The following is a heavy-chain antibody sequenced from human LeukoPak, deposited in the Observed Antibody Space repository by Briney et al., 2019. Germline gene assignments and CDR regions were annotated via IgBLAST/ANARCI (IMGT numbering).Heavy chain of an antibody. V-gene: IGHV4-39*07. D-gene: IGHD3-3*01. CDR3: AREDDSPLITIFGVVSLGYFDY. Sequence: SETLSLTCTVSGGSISSSSYYRGWIRQPPGKGLEWIGSIYYSGSTYYNPSLKSRVTISVDTSKNQFSLKLSSVTAADTAVYYCAREDDSPLITIFGVVSLGYFDYWGQGTLVTVSS. CDR2: IYYSGST. J-gene: IGHJ4*02. CDR1: GGSISSSSYY.